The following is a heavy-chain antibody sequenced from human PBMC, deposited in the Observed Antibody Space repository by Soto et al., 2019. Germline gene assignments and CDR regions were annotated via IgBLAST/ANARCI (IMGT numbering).Heavy chain of an antibody. J-gene: IGHJ6*02. V-gene: IGHV1-2*04. CDR3: ARELDVWGSYRPDGYYYGMDV. Sequence: QVQLVQSGAEVKKPGASVKVSCKASGYTFTGYYMHWVRQAPGQGLEWMGWINPNSGGTNYAQKFQGWVTMTRDTSISTAYMELSRLRSDDTAVYYCARELDVWGSYRPDGYYYGMDVWGQGTTVTVSS. D-gene: IGHD3-16*02. CDR1: GYTFTGYY. CDR2: INPNSGGT.